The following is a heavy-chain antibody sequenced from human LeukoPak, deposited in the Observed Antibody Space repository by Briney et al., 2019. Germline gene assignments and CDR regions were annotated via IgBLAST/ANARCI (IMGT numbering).Heavy chain of an antibody. D-gene: IGHD1-26*01. CDR1: GGSFSDYY. CDR2: IIRRGGS. CDR3: ARVLGATILDY. Sequence: SETLSLTCAVYGGSFSDYYWSWIRQAPGKELEWIGEIIRRGGSNYIPSLKSRVTISVDTPKNQFSLKLSSVTAADTAVYYCARVLGATILDYWGQGTLVTVSS. J-gene: IGHJ4*02. V-gene: IGHV4-34*09.